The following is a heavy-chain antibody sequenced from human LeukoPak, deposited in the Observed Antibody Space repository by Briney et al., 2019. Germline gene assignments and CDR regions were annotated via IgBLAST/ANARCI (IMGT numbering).Heavy chain of an antibody. V-gene: IGHV1-2*02. Sequence: ASVKVSCKASGYTFTGYYMHWVLQAPGQGLEGMGWINPNIGCTNYAQKFQGRVTMTRDTSISTAYMELSRLRSDDTAVYYCARGTARYYDSSGTDYWGQGTLVTVSS. CDR2: INPNIGCT. J-gene: IGHJ4*02. CDR3: ARGTARYYDSSGTDY. D-gene: IGHD3-22*01. CDR1: GYTFTGYY.